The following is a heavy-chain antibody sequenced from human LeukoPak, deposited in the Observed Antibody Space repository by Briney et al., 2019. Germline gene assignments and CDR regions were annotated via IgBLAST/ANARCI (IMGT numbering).Heavy chain of an antibody. Sequence: GGSLRLSCTSSELTFTSQWMHWVRQAPGKGLERVSRINTDGRSITYADSVKGRFTISRDDAKNTLYLYMNTLRAEDTAVYFCVRGDTFRGFDIWGQGTTVIVSS. CDR2: INTDGRSI. CDR1: ELTFTSQW. CDR3: VRGDTFRGFDI. D-gene: IGHD5-18*01. V-gene: IGHV3-74*03. J-gene: IGHJ3*02.